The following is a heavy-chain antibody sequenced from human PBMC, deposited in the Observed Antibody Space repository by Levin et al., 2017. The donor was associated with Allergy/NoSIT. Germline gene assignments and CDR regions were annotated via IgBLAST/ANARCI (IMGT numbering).Heavy chain of an antibody. Sequence: VSGPTLVKPTQTLTLTCTFSGFSLSTSGVGVGWIRQPPGKALEWLALIYWDDDKRYSPSLKSRLTITKDTSKNQVVLTLTNMDPVDTATYNCAHQIITMVRGVIGGAFDIWGQGTMVTVSS. CDR2: IYWDDDK. D-gene: IGHD3-10*01. CDR3: AHQIITMVRGVIGGAFDI. J-gene: IGHJ3*02. CDR1: GFSLSTSGVG. V-gene: IGHV2-5*02.